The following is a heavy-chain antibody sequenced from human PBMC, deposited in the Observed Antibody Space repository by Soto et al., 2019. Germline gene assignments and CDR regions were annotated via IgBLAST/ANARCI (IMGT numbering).Heavy chain of an antibody. V-gene: IGHV4-39*01. CDR3: ARRERYYGSPGWFDP. Sequence: SSETLSLTCSVSGASINNFAYYWGWIRQPPGKGLEWIGTVYYNENTYYNPSLRSRVAISVDTAKNQFSLNLRSVTAADTAVYFCARRERYYGSPGWFDPWGQGTLVTVSS. J-gene: IGHJ5*01. CDR2: VYYNENT. D-gene: IGHD3-10*01. CDR1: GASINNFAYY.